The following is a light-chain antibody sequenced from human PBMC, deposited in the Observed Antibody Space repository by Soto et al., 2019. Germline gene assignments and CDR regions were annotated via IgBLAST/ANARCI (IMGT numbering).Light chain of an antibody. CDR1: ETVNSNY. CDR2: GAS. CDR3: QLSDSSLT. V-gene: IGKV3-20*01. Sequence: DIVLTQSPGTLYLSPGERANLSCRASETVNSNYLAWYQHKRGQAPRLLIYGASSRATGIPDRFSGSGSGTDFTRTITRLEPEDFATYYCQLSDSSLTFGQGTRLEIK. J-gene: IGKJ5*01.